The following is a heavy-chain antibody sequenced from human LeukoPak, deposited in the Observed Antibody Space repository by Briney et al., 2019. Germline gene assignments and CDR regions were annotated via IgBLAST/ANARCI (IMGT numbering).Heavy chain of an antibody. CDR1: GYTFTSYG. J-gene: IGHJ3*02. D-gene: IGHD6-19*01. CDR3: ARGRVWYSSGGNDAFDI. Sequence: GASVKVSCKASGYTFTSYGISWVRQAPGQGLEWMGWISAYNGNTNYAQKLQGRVTMTTDTSTSTAYMELRSLGSDDTAVYYCARGRVWYSSGGNDAFDIWGLGTMVTVSS. V-gene: IGHV1-18*01. CDR2: ISAYNGNT.